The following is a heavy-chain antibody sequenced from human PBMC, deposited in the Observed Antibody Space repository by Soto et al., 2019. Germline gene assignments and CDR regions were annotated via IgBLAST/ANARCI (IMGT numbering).Heavy chain of an antibody. D-gene: IGHD3-22*01. J-gene: IGHJ4*02. CDR1: AGSVGSSHW. CDR3: TRRDYYDSSMDY. V-gene: IGHV4-4*02. CDR2: IYHSGTT. Sequence: QVPLQESGPGLVKPSGTLSLTCAVSAGSVGSSHWWTWVRQPPGKGLEWIGEIYHSGTTNFNPYLTSRVSMSLDKSKNQFSLRVRSVTAADTAVYYCTRRDYYDSSMDYWGQGILVTVSS.